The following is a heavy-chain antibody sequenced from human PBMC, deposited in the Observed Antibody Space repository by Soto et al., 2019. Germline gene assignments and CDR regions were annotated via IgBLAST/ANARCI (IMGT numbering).Heavy chain of an antibody. CDR3: AKGALGVTWGAFDF. CDR1: GFTFSTYG. J-gene: IGHJ3*01. CDR2: ISHAGSKQ. Sequence: QIQLVESGGGVVQPGKSLRLSCAASGFTFSTYGMHWVRQAPGKGLEWVAVISHAGSKQYYGDSVKGRFTISRDNSKNSLYLQMNNVRPEDTARYYGAKGALGVTWGAFDFWGQGTLVAVSS. D-gene: IGHD1-26*01. V-gene: IGHV3-30*18.